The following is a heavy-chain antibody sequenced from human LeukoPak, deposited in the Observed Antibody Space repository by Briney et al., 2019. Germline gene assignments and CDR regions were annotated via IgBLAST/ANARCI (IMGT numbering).Heavy chain of an antibody. CDR3: AGGRDGFSYYFDY. J-gene: IGHJ4*01. D-gene: IGHD5-24*01. CDR1: GGTFSSYA. V-gene: IGHV1-69*06. Sequence: GASVKVSCKASGGTFSSYAISWVRQAPGQGLEWMGGIIPIFGTANYAQKFQGRVTITADKSTSTAYMELSSLRSEDTAVYYCAGGRDGFSYYFDYWGHGTLVTVSS. CDR2: IIPIFGTA.